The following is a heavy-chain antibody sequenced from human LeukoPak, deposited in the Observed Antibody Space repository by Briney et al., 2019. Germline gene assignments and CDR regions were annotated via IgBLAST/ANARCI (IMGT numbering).Heavy chain of an antibody. CDR3: ARSPMVRGVIISWFDP. CDR1: GGTFSSYA. J-gene: IGHJ5*02. CDR2: IIPIFGTA. V-gene: IGHV1-69*13. D-gene: IGHD3-10*01. Sequence: SVKVTCKSSGGTFSSYAISWVRQAHGQGLEWMGGIIPIFGTANYEQKFQGRVTITADESTSTAYMELSSLRSEDTAVYYCARSPMVRGVIISWFDPWGQGTLVTVSS.